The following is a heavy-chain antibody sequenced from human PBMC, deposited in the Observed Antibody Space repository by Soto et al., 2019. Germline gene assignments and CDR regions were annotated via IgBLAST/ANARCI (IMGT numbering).Heavy chain of an antibody. CDR2: ISAHTGSS. V-gene: IGHV1-18*01. CDR3: ARAFFYQGSDSRGYSFDAFDF. J-gene: IGHJ3*01. CDR1: GYTFTSSG. D-gene: IGHD3-22*01. Sequence: QVQLVQSGAEVKKPGASVKVSCKASGYTFTSSGMSWVRQAPGQGLEWMGWISAHTGSSEYAQRFQGRVTMTTDRSTNTAYMELRSLRSDDTAVYYCARAFFYQGSDSRGYSFDAFDFWGPGTLVTVS.